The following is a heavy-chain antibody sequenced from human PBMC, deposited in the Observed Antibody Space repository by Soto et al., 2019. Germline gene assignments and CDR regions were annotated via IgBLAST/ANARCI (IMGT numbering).Heavy chain of an antibody. CDR2: ISGSGGST. CDR1: GFTFRSHA. Sequence: EVQLLESGGGLVQPGGSLRLSCAASGFTFRSHAMSWVRQAPGKGLEWVSAISGSGGSTYYADSVKGRFTISRDNSKNTRNLQMNSQRAEDTAVYYCATLSISWYDAFDIWGQGTMVTVSS. J-gene: IGHJ3*02. D-gene: IGHD6-13*01. V-gene: IGHV3-23*01. CDR3: ATLSISWYDAFDI.